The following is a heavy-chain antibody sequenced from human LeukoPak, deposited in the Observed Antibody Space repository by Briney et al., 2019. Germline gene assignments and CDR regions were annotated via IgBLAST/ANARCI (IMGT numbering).Heavy chain of an antibody. CDR1: GGSISSYY. CDR3: AREGTILDETQYYYYYMDV. V-gene: IGHV4-4*07. D-gene: IGHD3-9*01. Sequence: PSETLSLTCSVSGGSISSYYWSWIRQPAGKGLEWIGRIYTSGSTNYNPSLKSRVTISVDKSKSQFSLKLSSVTAADTAVYYCAREGTILDETQYYYYYMDVWGKGTTVTVSS. J-gene: IGHJ6*03. CDR2: IYTSGST.